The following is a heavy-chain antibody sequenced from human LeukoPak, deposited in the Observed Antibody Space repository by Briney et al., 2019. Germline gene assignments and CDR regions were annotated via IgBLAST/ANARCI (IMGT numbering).Heavy chain of an antibody. CDR3: ARLGLYTSSWHRYYYFDY. V-gene: IGHV4-34*01. D-gene: IGHD6-13*01. J-gene: IGHJ4*02. CDR2: INHSGST. CDR1: GGSFNDYS. Sequence: SETLSLTCGVHGGSFNDYSWTWIRQSPGKGLEWIGEINHSGSTTYNPSLKSRFTMSVDASKNQFSLRLSSVTAADTAVYYCARLGLYTSSWHRYYYFDYWGQGTLDTVSS.